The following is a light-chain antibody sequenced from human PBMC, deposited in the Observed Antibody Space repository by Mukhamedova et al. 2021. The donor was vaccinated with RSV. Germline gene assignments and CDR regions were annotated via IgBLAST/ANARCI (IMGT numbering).Light chain of an antibody. CDR3: QQSYSNPDT. V-gene: IGKV1-39*01. Sequence: NWYQQKPGKAPKLLIYSASNLQSGVPSRFSGSGSGTDFTLTIRSLQPDDFATYYCQQSYSNPDTFGLGTKLEIK. CDR2: SAS. J-gene: IGKJ2*01.